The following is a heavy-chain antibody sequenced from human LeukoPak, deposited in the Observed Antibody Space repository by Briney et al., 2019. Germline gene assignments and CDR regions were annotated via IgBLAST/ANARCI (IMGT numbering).Heavy chain of an antibody. V-gene: IGHV3-23*01. D-gene: IGHD1-26*01. CDR2: IGSSGVDT. CDR1: GFTFSTYA. CDR3: MRAYTTNGRYSEP. Sequence: GGSLRLSCTAAGFTFSTYAMGWARQAPGKGLEWVAGIGSSGVDTYYADPAKGRFTISRDNSKNTVYLQMNSLRAEDTALYYCMRAYTTNGRYSEPWGQGTLVTVSS. J-gene: IGHJ4*02.